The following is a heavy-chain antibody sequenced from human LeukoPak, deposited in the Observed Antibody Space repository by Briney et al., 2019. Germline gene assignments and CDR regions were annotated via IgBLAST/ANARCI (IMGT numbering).Heavy chain of an antibody. D-gene: IGHD3-9*01. CDR2: IGASGGST. J-gene: IGHJ4*02. Sequence: GGPLRLSCAASGFTFSTYAMRGLRQAPGKGLEWVSGIGASGGSTYYADSVKGRFTISRDNSKNTLYLQMNSLRTEDTAVYYCAKAEGYDILAGLDYWGQGTLVTVSS. V-gene: IGHV3-23*01. CDR3: AKAEGYDILAGLDY. CDR1: GFTFSTYA.